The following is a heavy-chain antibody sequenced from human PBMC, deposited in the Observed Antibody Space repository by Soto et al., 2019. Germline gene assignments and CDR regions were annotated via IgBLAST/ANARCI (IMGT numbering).Heavy chain of an antibody. CDR1: GDSVSSNSAA. V-gene: IGHV6-1*01. D-gene: IGHD3-9*01. J-gene: IGHJ5*02. CDR2: TYYRSKWYN. CDR3: ARHPHYDILTGYYRNWFDP. Sequence: PSQTLSLTGAISGDSVSSNSAAWNWIRQSPSRVLEWLGRTYYRSKWYNDYAVPVKSRITINPDTSKNQFSLQLNSVTPEGTAVYYCARHPHYDILTGYYRNWFDPWGQGTLVTVSS.